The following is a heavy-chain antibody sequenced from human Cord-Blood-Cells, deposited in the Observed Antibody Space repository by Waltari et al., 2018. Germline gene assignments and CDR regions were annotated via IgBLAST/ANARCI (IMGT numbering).Heavy chain of an antibody. V-gene: IGHV1-69*01. Sequence: QVQLVQSGAEVKKPGSSVKVSCKASGGTFSSYAISWVRQAPGQGLEWMGGIIPNFGTANYAQKFQGRVTITADESTSTAYMELSSLRSEDTAVYYCARVYYYDSSGYYGAEYFQHWGQGTLVTVSS. CDR3: ARVYYYDSSGYYGAEYFQH. J-gene: IGHJ1*01. D-gene: IGHD3-22*01. CDR1: GGTFSSYA. CDR2: IIPNFGTA.